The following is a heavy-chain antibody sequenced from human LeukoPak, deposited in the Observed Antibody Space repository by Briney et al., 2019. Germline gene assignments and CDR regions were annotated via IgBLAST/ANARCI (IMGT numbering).Heavy chain of an antibody. D-gene: IGHD3-22*01. CDR2: IIPIFGTA. Sequence: ASVKVSCKASGGTFSSYAISWVRQAPGQGLEWMGGIIPIFGTANYAQKFQGRVTITADESTSTAYMELSSLRSEDTAVYYCARGGHGSTYYYDSSGYYFDYWGQGTLVTVSS. CDR3: ARGGHGSTYYYDSSGYYFDY. J-gene: IGHJ4*02. V-gene: IGHV1-69*13. CDR1: GGTFSSYA.